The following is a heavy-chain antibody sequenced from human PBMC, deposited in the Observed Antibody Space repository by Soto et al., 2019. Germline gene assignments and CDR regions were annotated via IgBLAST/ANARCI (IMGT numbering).Heavy chain of an antibody. CDR3: ARDDDGLRAFDI. Sequence: GGSLRLSCAASGITVSTNYINWVRQAPGKGLEWVSVFYRGGDTFYADSVRGRFTISRDSSKNTVFLQMDSLRADDTGVYYCARDDDGLRAFDIWGQGTMVTVSS. V-gene: IGHV3-66*01. J-gene: IGHJ3*02. CDR1: GITVSTNY. D-gene: IGHD3-3*01. CDR2: FYRGGDT.